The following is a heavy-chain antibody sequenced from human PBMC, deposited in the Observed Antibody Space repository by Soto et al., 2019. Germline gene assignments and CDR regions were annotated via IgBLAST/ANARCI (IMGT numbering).Heavy chain of an antibody. CDR2: IVVGSGNT. CDR1: GVTFTSSA. J-gene: IGHJ6*01. V-gene: IGHV1-58*01. Sequence: SLNVSCTASGVTFTSSAVQWVRQARGQRLEWIGWIVVGSGNTNYAQKFQERVTITRDMSTSTAYVELSSLRSEDTAVYYCAPPRRGYYFYYGMDVCGHVPNVPV. CDR3: APPRRGYYFYYGMDV.